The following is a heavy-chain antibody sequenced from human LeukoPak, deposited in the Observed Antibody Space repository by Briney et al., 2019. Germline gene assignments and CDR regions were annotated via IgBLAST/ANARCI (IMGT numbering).Heavy chain of an antibody. CDR2: MNPNSGNT. CDR1: GYTFTSYD. D-gene: IGHD3-9*01. J-gene: IGHJ5*02. V-gene: IGHV1-8*01. CDR3: ARDVRGRILTGGLHEGFDP. Sequence: GASVKVSCKASGYTFTSYDINWVRQATGKGLEWMGWMNPNSGNTGYAQKFQGRVTMTRNTSISTAYMELSSLRSEDTAVYYCARDVRGRILTGGLHEGFDPWGQGTLVTVSS.